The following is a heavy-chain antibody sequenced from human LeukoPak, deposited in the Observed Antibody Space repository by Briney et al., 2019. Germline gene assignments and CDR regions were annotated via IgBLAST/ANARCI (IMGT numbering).Heavy chain of an antibody. J-gene: IGHJ4*02. D-gene: IGHD4-11*01. CDR2: INYSGGHK. CDR1: GFTFKNCA. V-gene: IGHV3-23*01. Sequence: GGSQRLSCVASGFTFKNCAMSWLRQAPGKGLEWVSGINYSGGHKYYADSVKGRFTISRDSSKNTLSLQMNSLTTEDTAVYYCAKDDSMTLDHFDYWGQGALVTVSS. CDR3: AKDDSMTLDHFDY.